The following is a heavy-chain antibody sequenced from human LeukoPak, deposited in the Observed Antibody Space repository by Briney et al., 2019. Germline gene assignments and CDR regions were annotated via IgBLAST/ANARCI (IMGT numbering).Heavy chain of an antibody. V-gene: IGHV3-21*04. CDR2: ISSSSSYI. Sequence: GGSLRLSCAASGFTFSSYSMNWVRQAPGKGLEWVSSISSSSSYIYYADSVKGRFTISRDNSKNTLYLQMNSLRAEDTAVYYCAKVGSVGSWYWFDPWGQGTLVTVSS. CDR3: AKVGSVGSWYWFDP. J-gene: IGHJ5*02. CDR1: GFTFSSYS. D-gene: IGHD6-13*01.